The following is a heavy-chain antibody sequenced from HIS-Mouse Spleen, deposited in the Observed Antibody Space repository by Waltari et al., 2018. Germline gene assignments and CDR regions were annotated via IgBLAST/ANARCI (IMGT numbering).Heavy chain of an antibody. D-gene: IGHD6-13*01. Sequence: QLQLQESGPGLVKPSETLSLTCTVSRGSISSSSYYWGWIRQPPGKGLEWIGSIDYSGSTYYNPSLKSRVTISVDTSKNQFSLKLSSVTAADTAVYYCAREIPYSSSWYDWYFDLWGRGTLVTVSS. J-gene: IGHJ2*01. CDR2: IDYSGST. CDR3: AREIPYSSSWYDWYFDL. V-gene: IGHV4-39*07. CDR1: RGSISSSSYY.